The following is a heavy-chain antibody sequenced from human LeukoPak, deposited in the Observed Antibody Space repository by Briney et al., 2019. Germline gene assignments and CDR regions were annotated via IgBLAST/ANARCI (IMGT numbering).Heavy chain of an antibody. CDR2: ISGSGGST. V-gene: IGHV3-23*01. CDR3: AKGREAIQLWRQGTMIVYLGVDY. CDR1: GFTFSSYA. Sequence: PGGSLRLSCAASGFTFSSYAMSWVRQAPGKGLEWVSAISGSGGSTYYADSVKGRFTISRDNSKNTLYLQMNSLRAEDTAVYYCAKGREAIQLWRQGTMIVYLGVDYWGQGTLVTVSS. J-gene: IGHJ4*02. D-gene: IGHD5-18*01.